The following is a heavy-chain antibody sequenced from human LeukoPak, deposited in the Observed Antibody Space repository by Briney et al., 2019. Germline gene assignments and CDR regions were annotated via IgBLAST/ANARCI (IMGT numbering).Heavy chain of an antibody. Sequence: XSCAASAFTFSTYSMNWVRQAPGKGLEWVSSISSGSSYKYYAVSVKGRFTIFRDNAKNSLYLQMNSLRAEDTAVYYCARGGVSGSDSGILEHDYWGQGTLVTVSS. CDR3: ARGGVSGSDSGILEHDY. V-gene: IGHV3-21*01. J-gene: IGHJ4*02. D-gene: IGHD1/OR15-1a*01. CDR1: AFTFSTYS. CDR2: ISSGSSYK.